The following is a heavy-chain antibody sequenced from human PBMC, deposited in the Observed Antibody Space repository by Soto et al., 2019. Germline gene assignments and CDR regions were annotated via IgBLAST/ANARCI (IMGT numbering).Heavy chain of an antibody. Sequence: ASVKVSCKASGYTFTGYYMHWVRQAPGQGLEWMGWINPNSGGTNYAQKFQGWVTMTRDTSISTAYMELSRLRSDDTAVYYCARDGGREMATINYYDMDVWGKGTTVTVSS. CDR3: ARDGGREMATINYYDMDV. J-gene: IGHJ6*03. D-gene: IGHD5-12*01. V-gene: IGHV1-2*04. CDR1: GYTFTGYY. CDR2: INPNSGGT.